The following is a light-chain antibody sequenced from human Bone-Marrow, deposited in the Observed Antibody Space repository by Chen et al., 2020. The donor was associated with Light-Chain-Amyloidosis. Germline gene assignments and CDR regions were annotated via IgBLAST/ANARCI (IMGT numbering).Light chain of an antibody. V-gene: IGLV2-23*01. CDR3: CSYGGRGSLDVV. J-gene: IGLJ2*01. CDR2: EDN. Sequence: QPALTPPSSVSGSPVQSITISCTETSSDVGSYNLVSWYQQHPDKAPKLMIYEDNIRPSGVSSRFSGSKSGNTASLTISGLQAEDQADYYCCSYGGRGSLDVVFGGGTKLTVL. CDR1: SSDVGSYNL.